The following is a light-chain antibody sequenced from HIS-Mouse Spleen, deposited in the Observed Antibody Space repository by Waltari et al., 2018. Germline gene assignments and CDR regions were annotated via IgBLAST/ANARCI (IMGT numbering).Light chain of an antibody. J-gene: IGLJ2*01. Sequence: QSALTQPPSASGSPGQSVTIPCTGTSSHVGGSNYVSWYQQPPGKAPKLMIYEVSKRPSGVPDRFSGSKSGNTASLTVSGLQAEDEADYYCSSYAGSNNLVFGGGTKLTVL. CDR1: SSHVGGSNY. CDR3: SSYAGSNNLV. V-gene: IGLV2-8*01. CDR2: EVS.